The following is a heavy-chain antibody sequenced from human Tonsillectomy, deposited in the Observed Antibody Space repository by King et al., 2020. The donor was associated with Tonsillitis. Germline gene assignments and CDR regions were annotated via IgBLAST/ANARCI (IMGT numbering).Heavy chain of an antibody. V-gene: IGHV3-74*01. D-gene: IGHD6-13*01. CDR1: GFTFSNYW. J-gene: IGHJ2*01. CDR3: AREYGSSRHFDL. Sequence: VQLVESGGGIVQPRGSLRLSCVVSGFTFSNYWMHWVRQVPGKGLVWVSRINIDGRSATYAESVKGRFTISRHNAKNTLYLQMNGLRAEDTAVYFCAREYGSSRHFDLWGRGTLVTVSS. CDR2: INIDGRSA.